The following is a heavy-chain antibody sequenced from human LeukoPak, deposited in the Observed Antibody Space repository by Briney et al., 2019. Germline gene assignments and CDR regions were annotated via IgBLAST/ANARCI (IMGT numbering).Heavy chain of an antibody. CDR1: GFTFSSYA. V-gene: IGHV3-30-3*02. CDR3: AKSLGDITIFGVVKKYYFDY. J-gene: IGHJ4*02. D-gene: IGHD3-3*01. CDR2: ISYDGSNK. Sequence: PGGSLRLSCAASGFTFSSYAMHWVRQAPGKGLQWVAVISYDGSNKYYADSVKGRFTISRDNSKNTLYLQMNSLRAEDTAVYYCAKSLGDITIFGVVKKYYFDYWGQGTLVTVSS.